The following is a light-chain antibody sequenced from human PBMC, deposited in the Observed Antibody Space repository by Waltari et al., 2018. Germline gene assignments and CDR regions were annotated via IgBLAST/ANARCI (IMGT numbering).Light chain of an antibody. J-gene: IGLJ2*01. CDR2: QDT. V-gene: IGLV3-1*01. CDR1: KLGNKY. Sequence: SRELTQPPSVSVSPGQAVSITCSGDKLGNKYVSWYQQKPGQSPVLVIYQDTKRPSGIPERFSGSNSDNTATLTVSWTQAIDEADYFCQAWDSTNGVVFGGGTKVTVL. CDR3: QAWDSTNGVV.